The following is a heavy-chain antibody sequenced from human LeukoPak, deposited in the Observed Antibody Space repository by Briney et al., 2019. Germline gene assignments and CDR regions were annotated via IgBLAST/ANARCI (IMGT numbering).Heavy chain of an antibody. CDR1: GFTFSSFD. Sequence: TGGSLRLSCAASGFTFSSFDMHWVRQPTGQGLEWVSTIGTASDTYYPGSVEGRFTLSRDNAKNSLYLQMNSLTAGDTAVYYCARGPPRGKYYYMDVWGKGPTVTVSS. D-gene: IGHD1-1*01. V-gene: IGHV3-13*01. CDR2: IGTASDT. J-gene: IGHJ6*03. CDR3: ARGPPRGKYYYMDV.